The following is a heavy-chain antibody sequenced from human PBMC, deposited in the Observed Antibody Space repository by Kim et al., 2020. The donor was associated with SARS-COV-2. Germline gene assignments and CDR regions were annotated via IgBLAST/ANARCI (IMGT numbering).Heavy chain of an antibody. V-gene: IGHV3-23*01. CDR1: GFTFSSYA. Sequence: GGSLRLSCAASGFTFSSYAMSWVRQAPGKGLEWVSAISGSGGSTYYADSVKGRFTISRDNSKNTLYLQMNSLRAEDTAVYYCAKAERLTMATIEGPFDYWGQGTLVTVSS. D-gene: IGHD5-12*01. J-gene: IGHJ4*02. CDR3: AKAERLTMATIEGPFDY. CDR2: ISGSGGST.